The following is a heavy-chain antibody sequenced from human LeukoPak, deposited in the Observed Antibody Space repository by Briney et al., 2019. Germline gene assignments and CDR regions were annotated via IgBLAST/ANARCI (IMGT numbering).Heavy chain of an antibody. CDR1: GFTFSIYA. D-gene: IGHD2-2*01. J-gene: IGHJ4*02. Sequence: PGGSLRLSCAASGFTFSIYAMNWVRQAPGKGLEWVSAISGSGGSTYYADSVKGRFTISRDNSKNTLYLQMSSLRAEDTAVYYCVKSSSMVLAATMDYWGQGTLVTVSS. CDR3: VKSSSMVLAATMDY. V-gene: IGHV3-23*01. CDR2: ISGSGGST.